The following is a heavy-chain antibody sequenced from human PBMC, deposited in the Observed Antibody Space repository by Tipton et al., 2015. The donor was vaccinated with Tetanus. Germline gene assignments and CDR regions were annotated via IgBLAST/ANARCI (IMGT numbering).Heavy chain of an antibody. Sequence: QLVQSGAELKKPGASVKVSCKAFGYTFTAQYLYWVRQAPGQGLEWMGWIDPNSGDTKYAQKFQGRVTRTRDTSISTIHMELSRLKSDDTAVYYCARDRGDYIYYGLDVWGQGTTVTVSS. CDR1: GYTFTAQY. V-gene: IGHV1-2*02. D-gene: IGHD3-22*01. CDR2: IDPNSGDT. J-gene: IGHJ6*02. CDR3: ARDRGDYIYYGLDV.